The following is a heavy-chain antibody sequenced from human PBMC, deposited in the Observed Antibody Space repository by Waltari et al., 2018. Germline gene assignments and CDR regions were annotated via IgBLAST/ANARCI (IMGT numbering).Heavy chain of an antibody. CDR2: IYTSGRT. D-gene: IGHD3-22*01. CDR1: GGSISSGSYY. J-gene: IGHJ3*02. V-gene: IGHV4-61*02. Sequence: QVQLQESGPGLVKPSQTLSLTCTVSGGSISSGSYYWSWIRQPAGKGLEWIGRIYTSGRTNYNPSLKSRVTISVDTSKNQFSLKLSSVTAADTAVYYCASYYDSSGTDAFDIWGQGTMVTVSS. CDR3: ASYYDSSGTDAFDI.